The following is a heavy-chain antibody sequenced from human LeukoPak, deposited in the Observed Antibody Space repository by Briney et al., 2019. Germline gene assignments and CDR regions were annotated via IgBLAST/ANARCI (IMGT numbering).Heavy chain of an antibody. CDR3: ARAFRGGYFDY. D-gene: IGHD2/OR15-2a*01. V-gene: IGHV3-21*01. CDR2: ISSSSSYI. CDR1: GFTFSSYI. J-gene: IGHJ4*02. Sequence: GGSLRLSCAASGFTFSSYIMNWVRQAPGKGLEWVSSISSSSSYIYYADSVKGRFTISRDNAKNSLYLQMSSLRAEDTAVYYCARAFRGGYFDYWGQGTLVTVSS.